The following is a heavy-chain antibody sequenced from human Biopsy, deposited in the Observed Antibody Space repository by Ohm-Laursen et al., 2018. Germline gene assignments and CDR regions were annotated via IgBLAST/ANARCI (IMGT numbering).Heavy chain of an antibody. CDR3: ARWTPEYDSSRYYLDAFDI. V-gene: IGHV4-4*07. Sequence: TLSLTCIVSGDSISSYYWSWIRQPAGKGLEWIGRIYSSGSTNYNPSLKSRATLSMDTSKRQFSLKLSFVTAADTAVYYCARWTPEYDSSRYYLDAFDIWGQGTKVTVSS. J-gene: IGHJ3*02. D-gene: IGHD3-22*01. CDR1: GDSISSYY. CDR2: IYSSGST.